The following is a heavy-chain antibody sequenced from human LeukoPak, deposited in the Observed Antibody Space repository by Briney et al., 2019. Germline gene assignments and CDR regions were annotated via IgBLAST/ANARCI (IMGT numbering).Heavy chain of an antibody. V-gene: IGHV3-23*01. Sequence: HSGGSLRLSCEVSGFTFSSYAMTWVRQPPGKGLEKVSAISGSGDSTFYADSVRGRFTISRDNSKNTLFLQMSSLRAEDTAVYYCATSLAGTKGPLDDWGQGTLVTVSS. D-gene: IGHD1/OR15-1a*01. J-gene: IGHJ4*02. CDR3: ATSLAGTKGPLDD. CDR1: GFTFSSYA. CDR2: ISGSGDST.